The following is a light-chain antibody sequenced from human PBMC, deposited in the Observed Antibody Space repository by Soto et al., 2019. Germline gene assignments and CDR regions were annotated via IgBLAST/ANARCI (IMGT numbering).Light chain of an antibody. CDR2: AAS. J-gene: IGKJ5*01. CDR3: QQANSFPLT. CDR1: QGITYW. Sequence: DIQITQSPSSMSASLGDRVTVTCRSSQGITYWLAWYQQRPGRAPKCLIYAASILESGVPSRFTGSGSGTNFTLTINDLQPEDFATYFCQQANSFPLTFGQATRLEIK. V-gene: IGKV1-12*01.